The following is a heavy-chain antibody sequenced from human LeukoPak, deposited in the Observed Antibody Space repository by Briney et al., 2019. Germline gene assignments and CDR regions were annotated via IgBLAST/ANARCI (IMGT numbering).Heavy chain of an antibody. Sequence: SETLSLTCTVSGGSISSSSYYWGWIRQPPGKGLEWIGSIYYSGSTYYNPSLKSRVTISVDTSKNQFSLKLSSVTAADTAVYYCARSWVVIYDAFDIWGQGTMVTVSS. D-gene: IGHD3-22*01. CDR3: ARSWVVIYDAFDI. CDR2: IYYSGST. J-gene: IGHJ3*02. CDR1: GGSISSSSYY. V-gene: IGHV4-39*07.